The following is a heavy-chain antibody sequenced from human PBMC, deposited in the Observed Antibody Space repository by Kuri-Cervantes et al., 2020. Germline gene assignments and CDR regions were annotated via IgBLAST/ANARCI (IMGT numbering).Heavy chain of an antibody. CDR1: VGTFSSYA. D-gene: IGHD6-19*01. CDR2: IIPIFGTA. V-gene: IGHV1-69*13. CDR3: ARGGYSSGWNYYYYGMDV. J-gene: IGHJ6*02. Sequence: SVKVSCKASVGTFSSYAISWVRQAPGQGLEWMGGIIPIFGTANYAQKFQGRVTITADESTSTAYMELSSLRSEDTAVYYCARGGYSSGWNYYYYGMDVWGQGTTVTVSS.